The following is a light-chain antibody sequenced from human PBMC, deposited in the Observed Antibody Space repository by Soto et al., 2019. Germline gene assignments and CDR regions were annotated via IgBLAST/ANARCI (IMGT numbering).Light chain of an antibody. CDR2: EVS. V-gene: IGLV2-14*01. CDR3: SSYTSSSTPYV. Sequence: QSASVSGSPGQSITISCTGTSSDVGGYNYVSWYQLHPGKAPKLMIYEVSNRPSGVSNRFSGSKSGNTASLTISGLQAEDEADYYCSSYTSSSTPYVFGTGTKVTVL. J-gene: IGLJ1*01. CDR1: SSDVGGYNY.